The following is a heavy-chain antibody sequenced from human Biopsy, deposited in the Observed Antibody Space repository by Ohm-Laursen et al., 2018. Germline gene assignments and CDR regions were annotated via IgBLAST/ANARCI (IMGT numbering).Heavy chain of an antibody. CDR2: NIPILGTG. CDR1: GYTFTGYH. V-gene: IGHV1-69*06. Sequence: VASVKVSCKVSGYTFTGYHVHWVRQAPGQGLEWLGGNIPILGTGNYAQKFQDRVTVAADTSTSTATMELRSLRSDDTAVYYCATKLTGYFHHWGQGTLVIVSS. J-gene: IGHJ1*01. CDR3: ATKLTGYFHH. D-gene: IGHD3-9*01.